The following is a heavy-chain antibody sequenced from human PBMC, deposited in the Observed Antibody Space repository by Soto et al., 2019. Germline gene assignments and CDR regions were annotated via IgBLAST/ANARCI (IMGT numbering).Heavy chain of an antibody. Sequence: QVQLVQSGAEVKRSGASVRISCKASGYTFNRHDINWVRQATGQGPEWNGWMNPNGSNTGYAQKSQGTVTVTRDYSINTVYVALSRLISDHTAIDYCGSEGLYGSIKDNSFDIWGRRTM. D-gene: IGHD6-19*01. J-gene: IGHJ3*02. CDR2: MNPNGSNT. V-gene: IGHV1-8*01. CDR1: GYTFNRHD. CDR3: GSEGLYGSIKDNSFDI.